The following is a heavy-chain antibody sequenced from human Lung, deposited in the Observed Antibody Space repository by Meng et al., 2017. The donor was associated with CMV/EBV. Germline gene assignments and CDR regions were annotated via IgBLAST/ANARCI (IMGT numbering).Heavy chain of an antibody. V-gene: IGHV3-30*02. D-gene: IGHD6-6*01. CDR2: ALYDGSNK. CDR1: GFTFSDYA. CDR3: ANPGLYSSSSGNFDY. Sequence: QGQLVGSGGGVVQPGGSLRLSCAASGFTFSDYAMHWVRQAPGKGLEWVAFALYDGSNKYYADSVKGRFTISRDNSKNTLYLQMNSLRAEDTAVYYCANPGLYSSSSGNFDYWGQGTLVTVSS. J-gene: IGHJ4*02.